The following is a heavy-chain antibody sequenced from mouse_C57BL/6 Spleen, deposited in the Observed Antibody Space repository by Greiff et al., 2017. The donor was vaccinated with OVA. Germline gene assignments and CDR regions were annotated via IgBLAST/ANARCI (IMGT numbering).Heavy chain of an antibody. CDR1: GFSFNTYA. CDR3: VRLSYYSNWGYFDV. V-gene: IGHV10-1*01. D-gene: IGHD2-5*01. CDR2: IRSKSNNYAT. Sequence: EVQVVESGGGLVQPKGSLKLSCAASGFSFNTYAMNWVRQAPGKGLEWVARIRSKSNNYATYYADSVKDRFTISRDDSESMLYLQMNNLKTEDTAMYYCVRLSYYSNWGYFDVWGTGTTVTVSS. J-gene: IGHJ1*03.